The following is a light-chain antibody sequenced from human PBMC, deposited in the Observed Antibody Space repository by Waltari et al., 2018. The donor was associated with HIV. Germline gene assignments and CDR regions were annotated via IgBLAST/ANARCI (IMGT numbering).Light chain of an antibody. CDR2: EVN. CDR1: TSDIGSYNR. CDR3: SSYTTSSTWV. V-gene: IGLV2-18*02. Sequence: QSALTQPPSVSGSLGHSVTLSCTGTTSDIGSYNRVSWYQQPPGTAPKLILYEVNPRPSGVPVRFSGSKSGNTASLTISGLQAEDETDYFCSSYTTSSTWVFGGGTRLTVL. J-gene: IGLJ3*02.